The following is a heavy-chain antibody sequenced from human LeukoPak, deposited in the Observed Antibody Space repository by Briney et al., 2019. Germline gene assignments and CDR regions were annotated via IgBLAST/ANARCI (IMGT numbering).Heavy chain of an antibody. D-gene: IGHD7-27*01. J-gene: IGHJ4*02. CDR2: IYSDDTP. Sequence: GGSLRLSCAASGFTVSSDYMNWVRQAPGKGLEWVSVIYSDDTPYYADSVRGRFTISRDHSKNTLYLQMNNLRAEDTAVYYCAREVRRPTGALDYWGQGTLVTVSS. V-gene: IGHV3-53*01. CDR3: AREVRRPTGALDY. CDR1: GFTVSSDY.